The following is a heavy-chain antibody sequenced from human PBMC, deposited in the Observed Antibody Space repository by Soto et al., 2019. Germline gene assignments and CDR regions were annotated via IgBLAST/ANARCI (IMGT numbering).Heavy chain of an antibody. D-gene: IGHD1-7*01. Sequence: ASVKVSCKASGYTFTSYGISWVRQAPGQGLEWMGWISAYNGNTNYAQKLQGRVTMTTDTSTSTAYMGLRSLRSDDTAVYYCARDLSVTGTDNWFDPWGQGTLVTVSS. CDR3: ARDLSVTGTDNWFDP. J-gene: IGHJ5*02. CDR1: GYTFTSYG. CDR2: ISAYNGNT. V-gene: IGHV1-18*01.